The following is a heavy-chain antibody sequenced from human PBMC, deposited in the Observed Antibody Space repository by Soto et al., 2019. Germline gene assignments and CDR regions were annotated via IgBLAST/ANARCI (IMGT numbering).Heavy chain of an antibody. V-gene: IGHV4-39*01. CDR3: ARQHYYDSSGYYTWN. D-gene: IGHD3-22*01. CDR1: GGFIRRNSYY. Sequence: SETRCVRCSVSGGFIRRNSYYWGWIRQATGKGVEWIATVHYSGSTYYTPSLKNRVTISADTSNNQFSLRLNSVTAADTAVYYCARQHYYDSSGYYTWNWGQGTLVTVS. J-gene: IGHJ4*02. CDR2: VHYSGST.